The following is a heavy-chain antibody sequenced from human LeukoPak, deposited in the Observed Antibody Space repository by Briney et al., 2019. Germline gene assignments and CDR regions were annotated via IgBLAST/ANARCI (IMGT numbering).Heavy chain of an antibody. CDR1: GYTFTDYY. V-gene: IGHV1-2*02. D-gene: IGHD5-12*01. J-gene: IGHJ5*02. CDR3: ARDAHNGYEFHDWFDP. CDR2: INPNSGGT. Sequence: ASVKVSCKASGYTFTDYYIHWVRQAPGQGHEWMGWINPNSGGTKYAQKFQGRVTMTTDTSISTAYMEMSRLTSDDTAVYYCARDAHNGYEFHDWFDPWGQGALVTVSS.